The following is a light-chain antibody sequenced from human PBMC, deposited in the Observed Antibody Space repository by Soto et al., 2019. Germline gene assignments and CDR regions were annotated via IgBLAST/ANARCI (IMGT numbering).Light chain of an antibody. CDR2: AAS. CDR1: QGISNY. J-gene: IGKJ1*01. CDR3: QKYDSAPWT. V-gene: IGKV1-27*01. Sequence: DIPMTQSPSSLSASVGDRVTITYRASQGISNYLAWYQQKSGKVPKLLIYAASTLQSGVPSRFSGSGSGTDFTLSISSLQPEDVAIYYCQKYDSAPWTFGQGTKVEIK.